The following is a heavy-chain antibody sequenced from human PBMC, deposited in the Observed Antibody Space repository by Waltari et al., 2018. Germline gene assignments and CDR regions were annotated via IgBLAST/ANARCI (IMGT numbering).Heavy chain of an antibody. D-gene: IGHD3-10*01. CDR2: IYYSGST. J-gene: IGHJ4*02. CDR3: ARTAVLWFGESYYFDY. Sequence: QVQLQESGPGLVKPSETLSLTCPVSGGSISSYYWSWIRQPPGKGLEWIGYIYYSGSTNYNPALKSRVTISVDTSKNQFSLKLSSVTAADTAVYYCARTAVLWFGESYYFDYWGQGTLVTVSS. V-gene: IGHV4-59*01. CDR1: GGSISSYY.